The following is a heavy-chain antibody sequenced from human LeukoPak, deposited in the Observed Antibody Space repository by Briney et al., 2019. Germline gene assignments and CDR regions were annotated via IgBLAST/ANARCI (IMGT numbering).Heavy chain of an antibody. CDR3: ARMSADSLPSNWFDP. J-gene: IGHJ5*02. V-gene: IGHV4-31*03. CDR1: GGSISSGGFY. Sequence: SETLSLTCTVSGGSISSGGFYWSWIRQYPGKGLEWIGYIYYSGSTYYNPFLKSRVIISVDTSKNQFSLKLSSVTAADTAVYYCARMSADSLPSNWFDPWGQGALVTVSS. CDR2: IYYSGST. D-gene: IGHD2-21*01.